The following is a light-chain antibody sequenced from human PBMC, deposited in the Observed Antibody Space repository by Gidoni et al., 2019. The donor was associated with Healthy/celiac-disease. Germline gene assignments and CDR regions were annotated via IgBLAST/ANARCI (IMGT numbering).Light chain of an antibody. Sequence: SYEPPQPSSVSVSPGQTASITCSGDKLGDKYACWYQQKPGQSPVLVIYQDSKRPSGIPERFSGSNSGNTATLTISGTQAMDEADYYCQAWDSSTAKFGGGTKLTVL. CDR3: QAWDSSTAK. CDR2: QDS. CDR1: KLGDKY. J-gene: IGLJ3*02. V-gene: IGLV3-1*01.